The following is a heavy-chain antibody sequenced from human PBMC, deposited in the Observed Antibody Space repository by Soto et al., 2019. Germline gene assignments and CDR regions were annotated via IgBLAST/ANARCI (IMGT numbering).Heavy chain of an antibody. V-gene: IGHV4-31*03. CDR1: GGSISSGGYY. D-gene: IGHD3-16*01. Sequence: QVQLQXXGPGLVKPSQTLSLSCTVSGGSISSGGYYWSWIRQHPGKGLEWIGYIYYSGSTYYNPSRKRRVTISVDTSKNQFSLKLSSVTAADTAVYYCARVGGINWFDPWGQGTLVTVSS. CDR2: IYYSGST. CDR3: ARVGGINWFDP. J-gene: IGHJ5*02.